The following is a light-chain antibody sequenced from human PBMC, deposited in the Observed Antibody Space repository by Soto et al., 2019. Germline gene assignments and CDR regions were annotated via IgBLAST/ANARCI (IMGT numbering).Light chain of an antibody. V-gene: IGLV3-21*02. CDR3: QVWIGGSDHVV. J-gene: IGLJ2*01. CDR1: NIGSKG. CDR2: DDS. Sequence: SYELTQPPSVSVAPGQTARITCGGNNIGSKGVHWYQQKPGQAPVLVVYDDSDRPAGIPERFSGSNSGNAATVTINRVEAGDEADYYCQVWIGGSDHVVFGGGTQLTVL.